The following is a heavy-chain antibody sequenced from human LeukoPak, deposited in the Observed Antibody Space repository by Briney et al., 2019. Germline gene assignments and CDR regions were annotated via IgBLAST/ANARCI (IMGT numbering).Heavy chain of an antibody. CDR2: IQYGST. Sequence: SETLSLTCIVSGDSISRYYWSWIRQPPGKGLEWIAYIQYGSTNYNPSLESRATISVDTSNNRFSLNLRSVTAADTAVYFCARHQIRYYFGMDAWGQGTTVTVSS. CDR3: ARHQIRYYFGMDA. V-gene: IGHV4-59*08. CDR1: GDSISRYY. J-gene: IGHJ6*02.